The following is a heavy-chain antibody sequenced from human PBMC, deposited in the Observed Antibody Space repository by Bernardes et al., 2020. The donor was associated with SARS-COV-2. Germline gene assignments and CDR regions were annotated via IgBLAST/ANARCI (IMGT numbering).Heavy chain of an antibody. CDR2: LYYSGST. D-gene: IGHD2-8*01. CDR1: GGSVSSYY. CDR3: GRVSRHFGTGTNGFDY. V-gene: IGHV4-59*02. J-gene: IGHJ4*01. Sequence: SETLSLTCTVSGGSVSSYYWSWIRQSPGKGLEWIGYLYYSGSTSYNPFLKSRVTISVDTSQNQFSLRLNSVTAADTAVYYFGRVSRHFGTGTNGFDYWGHGTLLTVSS.